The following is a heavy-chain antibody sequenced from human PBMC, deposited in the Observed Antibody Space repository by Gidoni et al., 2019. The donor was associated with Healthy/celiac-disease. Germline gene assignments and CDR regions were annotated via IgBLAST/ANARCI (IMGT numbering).Heavy chain of an antibody. CDR1: GGTFSSYA. D-gene: IGHD3-9*01. J-gene: IGHJ6*02. Sequence: QVQLVQTGAEGKKTGYSVKVSCKASGGTFSSYAIIWVRQAPGQGLEWMGGIIPIFGTANYAQKFQGRVTITADESTSTAYMELSSLRSDDTAVYYCAREYYDILTGYYTYYHYGMDVWGQGTTVTVSS. CDR3: AREYYDILTGYYTYYHYGMDV. CDR2: IIPIFGTA. V-gene: IGHV1-69*01.